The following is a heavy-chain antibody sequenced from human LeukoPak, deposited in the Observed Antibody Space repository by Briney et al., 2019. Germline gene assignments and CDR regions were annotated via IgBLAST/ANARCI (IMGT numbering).Heavy chain of an antibody. CDR3: AREARRRIAAPNWFDP. D-gene: IGHD6-13*01. CDR2: INPNSGGT. CDR1: GYTFTGYY. J-gene: IGHJ5*02. Sequence: ASAKVSCKASGYTFTGYYMHWVRQAPGQGLEWMGWINPNSGGTNYAQKFQGRVTMTRDTSISTAYMELSRLRSDDTAVYYCAREARRRIAAPNWFDPWGQGTLVTVSS. V-gene: IGHV1-2*02.